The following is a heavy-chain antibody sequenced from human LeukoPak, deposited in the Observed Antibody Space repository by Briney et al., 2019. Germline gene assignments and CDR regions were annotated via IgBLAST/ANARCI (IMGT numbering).Heavy chain of an antibody. CDR2: IYHSGNT. CDR3: ARGGFCSGPTCYSLWF. Sequence: SGTLSLTCGVSGSSISSGNYWGWIRQPPGQGLEWIGTIYHSGNTYYNPSLKSRVTLSVDTSKNQFSLNLNSVTAADTAVYFCARGGFCSGPTCYSLWFWGPGTLVTVSS. V-gene: IGHV4-38-2*01. D-gene: IGHD2-15*01. J-gene: IGHJ4*02. CDR1: GSSISSGNY.